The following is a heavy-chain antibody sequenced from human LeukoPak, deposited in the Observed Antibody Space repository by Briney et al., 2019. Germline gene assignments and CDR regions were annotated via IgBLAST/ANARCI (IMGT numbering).Heavy chain of an antibody. D-gene: IGHD2-15*01. CDR3: ARDRGGFTYGEYYFDY. J-gene: IGHJ4*02. V-gene: IGHV4-34*01. CDR2: INHSGST. CDR1: GGSFSGYY. Sequence: SETLSLTCAVYGGSFSGYYWSWIRQPPGKGLEWIGEINHSGSTNYNPSLKSRVTISVDTSKNQFSLKLSSVTAADTAVYYCARDRGGFTYGEYYFDYWGQGSLVTVSS.